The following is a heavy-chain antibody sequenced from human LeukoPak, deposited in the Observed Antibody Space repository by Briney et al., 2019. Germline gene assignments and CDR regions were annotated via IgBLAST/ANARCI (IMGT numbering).Heavy chain of an antibody. CDR3: ARVRSGYSHENYFDY. D-gene: IGHD5-18*01. Sequence: GGSLRLSCAASGFTFSNYEMNWVRQAPGKGLEWVSYISGSGSTIYYADSVKGRFTISRDNAKDTLYLQMNSLRAEDTAVYYCARVRSGYSHENYFDYWGQGTLVTVSS. CDR2: ISGSGSTI. CDR1: GFTFSNYE. V-gene: IGHV3-48*03. J-gene: IGHJ4*02.